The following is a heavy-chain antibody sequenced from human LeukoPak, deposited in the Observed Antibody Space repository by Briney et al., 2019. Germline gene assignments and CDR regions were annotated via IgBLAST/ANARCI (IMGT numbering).Heavy chain of an antibody. J-gene: IGHJ4*02. CDR1: GYTFTNYW. D-gene: IGHD2-15*01. V-gene: IGHV5-10-1*01. CDR3: ARLSNPYCSSGTCSPTPFDS. Sequence: HGESLKISCQTSGYTFTNYWITWVRQMPGKGLEWMGRIDPSDSYTNYRPSFEGHVTFSTDKSTATVYLQWSSLEASDTAIYYCARLSNPYCSSGTCSPTPFDSWGQGTLVTVSS. CDR2: IDPSDSYT.